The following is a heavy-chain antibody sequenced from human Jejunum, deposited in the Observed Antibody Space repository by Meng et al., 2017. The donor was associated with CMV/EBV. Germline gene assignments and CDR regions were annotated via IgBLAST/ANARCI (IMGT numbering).Heavy chain of an antibody. CDR3: ARGGVAYAFDH. V-gene: IGHV3-11*01. CDR1: GFSFYGYL. J-gene: IGHJ4*02. CDR2: ITSSGDKI. Sequence: YAAYGFSFYGYLMICFRQAPGKGLEWVAYITSSGDKIHYANSVEGRFTISRDNAKASLILQMNSLRAEDSGIYYCARGGVAYAFDHWGQGTLVTVSS. D-gene: IGHD2-8*01.